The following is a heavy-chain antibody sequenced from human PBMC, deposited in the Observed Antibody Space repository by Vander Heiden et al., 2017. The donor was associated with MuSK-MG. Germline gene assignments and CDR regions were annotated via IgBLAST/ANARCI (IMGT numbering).Heavy chain of an antibody. Sequence: VSGGSISSGSYYWSWIRQPAGKGLEWIGRIYTSGSTNYHPSLKSRVTISVDTSKNQFSLKLSSVTAADTAVYYCARELGTHDFDYWGQGTLVTVSS. D-gene: IGHD1-1*01. CDR2: IYTSGST. CDR3: ARELGTHDFDY. CDR1: GGSISSGSYY. J-gene: IGHJ4*02. V-gene: IGHV4-61*02.